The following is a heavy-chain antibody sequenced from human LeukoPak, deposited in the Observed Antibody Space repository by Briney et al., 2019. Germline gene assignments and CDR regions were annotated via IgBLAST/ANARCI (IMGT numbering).Heavy chain of an antibody. CDR2: ISSSSSYT. CDR1: GFTFSDYY. Sequence: GGSLRLSCAASGFTFSDYYMSWIRQAPGKGLEWVSYISSSSSYTNYADSVKGRFTISRDNAKNSLYLQMNSLIAEDTAVYYCARDLYYYGMDVWGQGTTVTASS. V-gene: IGHV3-11*05. CDR3: ARDLYYYGMDV. J-gene: IGHJ6*02.